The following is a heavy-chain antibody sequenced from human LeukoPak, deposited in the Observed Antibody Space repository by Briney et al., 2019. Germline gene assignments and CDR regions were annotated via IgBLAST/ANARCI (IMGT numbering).Heavy chain of an antibody. V-gene: IGHV4-38-2*02. D-gene: IGHD2-2*01. CDR3: ASIVMIPTAMDYFYYMDV. Sequence: PSETLSLTCTVSGYSISSGYNWGWIRQPPGKGLEWIGHIYASGSTNYNSSLKSRVTISVDAPNNQLSLRLSSVTAADTAVYYCASIVMIPTAMDYFYYMDVWGKGTKVTVSS. CDR1: GYSISSGYN. CDR2: IYASGST. J-gene: IGHJ6*03.